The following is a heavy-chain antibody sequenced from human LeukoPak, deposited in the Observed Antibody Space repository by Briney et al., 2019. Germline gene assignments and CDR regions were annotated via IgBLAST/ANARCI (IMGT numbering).Heavy chain of an antibody. V-gene: IGHV3-30*18. CDR3: AKPLNPGRTPLTTYFDY. J-gene: IGHJ4*02. D-gene: IGHD4-17*01. CDR1: GFTFSSYG. Sequence: AGGSLRLSCAASGFTFSSYGMHWVRQAAGKGLEWVAVISYDGSNKYYADSAKGRFTISRDNSKNTLYLQMNSLRAEDTAVYYCAKPLNPGRTPLTTYFDYWGQGTLVTASS. CDR2: ISYDGSNK.